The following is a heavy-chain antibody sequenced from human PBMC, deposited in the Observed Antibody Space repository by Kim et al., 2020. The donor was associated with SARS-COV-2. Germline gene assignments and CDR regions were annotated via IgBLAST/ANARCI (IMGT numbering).Heavy chain of an antibody. Sequence: SETLSLTCTVSGSSISSSSYYWGWIRQPPGKGLEWIGSIYYSGSTYYNPSLKSRVTISVDTSKNQFSLKLSSVTAADTAVYYCARHRAGVGSSIDYWGQGTLVTVSS. CDR1: GSSISSSSYY. V-gene: IGHV4-39*01. D-gene: IGHD6-6*01. J-gene: IGHJ4*02. CDR2: IYYSGST. CDR3: ARHRAGVGSSIDY.